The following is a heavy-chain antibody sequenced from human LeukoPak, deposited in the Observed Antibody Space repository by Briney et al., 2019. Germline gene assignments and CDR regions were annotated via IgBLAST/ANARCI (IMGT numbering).Heavy chain of an antibody. J-gene: IGHJ4*03. CDR2: INHSGDT. D-gene: IGHD1-1*01. V-gene: IGHV4-34*01. CDR3: ARGPAISETGYFDY. Sequence: SETLSLTCAVSGGSFSGYHWSWIRQSPGRGLEWIGEINHSGDTNYNSSVKSRVTISVDTSKNQFSLKVRSLTAADTAVYYCARGPAISETGYFDYWGQGTLVTVSS. CDR1: GGSFSGYH.